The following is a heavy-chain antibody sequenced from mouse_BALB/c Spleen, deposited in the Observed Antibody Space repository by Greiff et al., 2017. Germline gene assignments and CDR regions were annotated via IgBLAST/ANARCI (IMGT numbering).Heavy chain of an antibody. J-gene: IGHJ4*01. CDR2: ISSGSSTI. CDR3: ARSGYAMDY. V-gene: IGHV5-17*02. D-gene: IGHD3-1*01. Sequence: EVKVVESGGGLVQPGGSRKLSCAASGFTFSSFGMHWVRQAPEKGLEWVAYISSGSSTIYYADTVKGRFTISRDNPKNTLFLQMTSLRSEDTAMYYCARSGYAMDYWGQGTSVTVSA. CDR1: GFTFSSFG.